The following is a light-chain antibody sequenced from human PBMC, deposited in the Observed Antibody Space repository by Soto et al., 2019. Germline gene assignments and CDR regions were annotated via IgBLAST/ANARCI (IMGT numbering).Light chain of an antibody. Sequence: EVVLTQSPAILSLSPGERATLSCRASQSVKSSLAWYQQKPGQPPRLLIYDASHRATGIPARFSGSGSGTDFTLTISSLEPEDVAVYFCQQRSNRPPVTFGGGTKVQI. CDR1: QSVKSS. CDR2: DAS. CDR3: QQRSNRPPVT. V-gene: IGKV3-11*01. J-gene: IGKJ4*01.